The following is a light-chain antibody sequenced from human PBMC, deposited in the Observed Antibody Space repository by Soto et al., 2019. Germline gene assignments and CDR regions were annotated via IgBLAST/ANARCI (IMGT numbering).Light chain of an antibody. CDR1: SSNIGAGYD. Sequence: QSVLTQPPSVSGAPGKRVTISCTGSSSNIGAGYDVHWYQQLPGTAPKPLIYDNSNRPSGVPDRFSGSKSGTSASLAITGLQAEDGADYYCQSYDRSLSGSRVFGTGTKVTVL. CDR2: DNS. CDR3: QSYDRSLSGSRV. J-gene: IGLJ1*01. V-gene: IGLV1-40*01.